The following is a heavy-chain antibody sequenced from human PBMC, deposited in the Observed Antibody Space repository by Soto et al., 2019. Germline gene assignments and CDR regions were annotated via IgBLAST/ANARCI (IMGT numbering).Heavy chain of an antibody. J-gene: IGHJ5*02. V-gene: IGHV1-69*01. Sequence: QVQLVQSGAEVKKPGSSVKVSCKASGGTFNSYAISWVRQAPGQGLEWMGEIIPFLGTAKYAQKFQGRVTITADESTSTAYMELSSLRSDDTALYYCGKSGDCMSGSCSQGWIDPWGQGTLVTVSS. CDR2: IIPFLGTA. D-gene: IGHD2-15*01. CDR3: GKSGDCMSGSCSQGWIDP. CDR1: GGTFNSYA.